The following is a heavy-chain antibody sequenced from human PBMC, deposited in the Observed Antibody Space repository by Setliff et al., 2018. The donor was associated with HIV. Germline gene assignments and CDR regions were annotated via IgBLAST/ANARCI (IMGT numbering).Heavy chain of an antibody. V-gene: IGHV4-30-4*08. CDR3: ARDSVVKPGGMDV. D-gene: IGHD2-15*01. Sequence: SETLSLTCTVSGGSISSGDYYWSWIRQPPGKGLEWIGYIYYSGSAYYNPSLKSRVTISVDTSKNQFSLKLSSVTAADTAVYYCARDSVVKPGGMDVWGQGTTVTVSS. J-gene: IGHJ6*02. CDR2: IYYSGSA. CDR1: GGSISSGDYY.